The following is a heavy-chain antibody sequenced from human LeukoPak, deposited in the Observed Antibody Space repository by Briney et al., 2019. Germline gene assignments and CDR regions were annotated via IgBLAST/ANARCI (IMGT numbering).Heavy chain of an antibody. CDR1: GGSISSYY. CDR2: IYSSGST. V-gene: IGHV4-4*07. J-gene: IGHJ4*02. D-gene: IGHD6-13*01. CDR3: ARGVYIAAAQYGY. Sequence: LETLSLTCTVSGGSISSYYWIWIRQPAGKALEWIGRIYSSGSTNYNPSLKSRVTISVDTSKNQFSLKLSSVTAADTAVYYCARGVYIAAAQYGYWGQGTLVTVSS.